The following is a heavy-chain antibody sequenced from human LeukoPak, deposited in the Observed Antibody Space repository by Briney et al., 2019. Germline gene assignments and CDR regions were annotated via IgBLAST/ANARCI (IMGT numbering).Heavy chain of an antibody. D-gene: IGHD1-26*01. CDR3: AKGVYSGTYGSFDS. J-gene: IGHJ4*02. Sequence: GGSLRLSCAASGFTFSSYAMSWVRQAPGKGLEWVSTISGSGGATYYADSVKGRFAISRDNSKNTLYLQMNSLRAEDSAVYYCAKGVYSGTYGSFDSWGQGTLVTVSS. V-gene: IGHV3-23*01. CDR1: GFTFSSYA. CDR2: ISGSGGAT.